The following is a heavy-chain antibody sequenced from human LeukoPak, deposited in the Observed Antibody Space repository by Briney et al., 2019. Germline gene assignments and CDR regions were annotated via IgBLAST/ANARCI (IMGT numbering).Heavy chain of an antibody. CDR1: GFTFSSYG. J-gene: IGHJ4*02. CDR3: AKDLRSYSSFYYFVY. Sequence: PGRSLRLSCAASGFTFSSYGMHWVREAPGKGRGWVGDIWYDGCNKYYADSVKGRFTISRDNSKNTLYLQMNSLRAEDTAVYYCAKDLRSYSSFYYFVYWRQGTLVTVSS. D-gene: IGHD1-26*01. CDR2: IWYDGCNK. V-gene: IGHV3-33*06.